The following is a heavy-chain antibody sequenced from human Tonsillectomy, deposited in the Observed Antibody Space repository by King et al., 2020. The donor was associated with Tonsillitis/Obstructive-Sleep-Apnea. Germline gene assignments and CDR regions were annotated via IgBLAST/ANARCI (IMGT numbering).Heavy chain of an antibody. CDR2: IDPSDSYT. D-gene: IGHD5-24*01. CDR3: ARLMDTSLVPSGMDV. V-gene: IGHV5-10-1*03. Sequence: VQLVESGAEVKKPGKSLRISCTGSGYSYTSYWISWVRQMPGKGLEWMGRIDPSDSYTNYSPSFQGHVTISADKSISTAYLQWSSLKASDTAMYYCARLMDTSLVPSGMDVWGQGTTVTVSS. J-gene: IGHJ6*02. CDR1: GYSYTSYW.